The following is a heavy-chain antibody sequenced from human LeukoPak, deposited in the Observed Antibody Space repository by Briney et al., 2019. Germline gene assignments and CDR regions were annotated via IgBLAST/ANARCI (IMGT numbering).Heavy chain of an antibody. CDR3: ARDLGHTGYDLYDY. D-gene: IGHD5-12*01. V-gene: IGHV3-7*01. CDR2: MKQDGSEK. Sequence: PGGSLRLSCAVSGITFRGYWMAWVRQAPGKGLEWVANMKQDGSEKYYVDSVKGRFTISRDNAKNSLYLEMSSLRVEDTAVYYCARDLGHTGYDLYDYWGQGTLVTVSS. CDR1: GITFRGYW. J-gene: IGHJ4*02.